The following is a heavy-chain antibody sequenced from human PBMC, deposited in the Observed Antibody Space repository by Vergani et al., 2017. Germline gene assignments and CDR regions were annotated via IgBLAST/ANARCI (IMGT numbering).Heavy chain of an antibody. Sequence: VQVVESGGGLVQPGGSLRLSCAASGFTFSDYYMSWIRQAPGKGLEWVSSISSSSSYIYYADSVKGRFTISRDNAKNSLYLQMNSLRAEDTAVYYCARSMVRGGEDAFDIWGQGTMVTVSS. V-gene: IGHV3-11*06. CDR2: ISSSSSYI. CDR3: ARSMVRGGEDAFDI. J-gene: IGHJ3*02. D-gene: IGHD3-10*01. CDR1: GFTFSDYY.